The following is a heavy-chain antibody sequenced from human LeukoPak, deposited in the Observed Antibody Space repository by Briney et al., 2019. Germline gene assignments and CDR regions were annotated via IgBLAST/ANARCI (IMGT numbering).Heavy chain of an antibody. Sequence: GGSLRLSCAASGFTVSYNYMSWVRQAPGKGLEWVSLIYSGGSTNYADSVKGRFTISRDNSKNTLYLQMNSLRVEDTAVYYCARDYMDVWGKGTTVTVSS. CDR3: ARDYMDV. CDR1: GFTVSYNY. V-gene: IGHV3-66*01. J-gene: IGHJ6*03. CDR2: IYSGGST.